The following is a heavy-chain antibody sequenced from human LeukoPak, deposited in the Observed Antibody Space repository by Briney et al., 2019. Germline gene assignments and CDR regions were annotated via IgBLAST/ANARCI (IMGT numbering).Heavy chain of an antibody. J-gene: IGHJ5*02. CDR2: IIPIFGTA. Sequence: GASVKVSCKASGGTFSSYAISWVRQAPGQGLEWMGGIIPIFGTANYAQKFQGRVTITADKSRSTAYMELSSLRSEDTAVYYCARDGDYGDYVGNWFDPWGQGTLVTVSS. CDR1: GGTFSSYA. D-gene: IGHD4-17*01. CDR3: ARDGDYGDYVGNWFDP. V-gene: IGHV1-69*06.